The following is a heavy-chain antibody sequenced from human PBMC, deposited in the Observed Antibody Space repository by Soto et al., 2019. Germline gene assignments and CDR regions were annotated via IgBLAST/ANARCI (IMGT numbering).Heavy chain of an antibody. V-gene: IGHV4-34*01. J-gene: IGHJ6*02. Sequence: PSETLSLTCGLSGSLPVGSLSTYFWTWIRQPPGKGLEWIGEINHSGSPNYSPSLRGRVTISLDTSKKQFSLNLSSVTAADTAVYFCARARFSRCSQDYYGLEVWGQGTTVTVSS. CDR3: ARARFSRCSQDYYGLEV. D-gene: IGHD3-3*01. CDR1: GSLPVGSLSTYF. CDR2: INHSGSP.